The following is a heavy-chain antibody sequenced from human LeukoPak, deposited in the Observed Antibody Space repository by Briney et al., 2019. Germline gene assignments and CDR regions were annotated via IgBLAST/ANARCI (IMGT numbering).Heavy chain of an antibody. Sequence: PSETLSLTCTVSGDFITAYYWSWIRQPPGKGLEWIGSLYYSGSTYYNPSLKSRVTISVDTSKNQFSLKLSSVTAADTAVYYCARQSSGGSFDYWGQGTLVTVSS. D-gene: IGHD2-15*01. J-gene: IGHJ4*02. CDR1: GDFITAYY. V-gene: IGHV4-59*05. CDR3: ARQSSGGSFDY. CDR2: LYYSGST.